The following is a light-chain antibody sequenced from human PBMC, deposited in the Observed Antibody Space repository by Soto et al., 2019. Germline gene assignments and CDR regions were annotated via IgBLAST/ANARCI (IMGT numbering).Light chain of an antibody. CDR3: QQSYSTPPT. V-gene: IGKV1-39*01. CDR2: AAS. Sequence: DIQMTQSPSSLSASVGDRVTITCRASQSISRHLNWYQQKPGKAPKLLIYAASSLQSGVPSRFSGTGSGTDFTLTISSLQPEDFATYYGQQSYSTPPTFGQGTKVEIK. J-gene: IGKJ1*01. CDR1: QSISRH.